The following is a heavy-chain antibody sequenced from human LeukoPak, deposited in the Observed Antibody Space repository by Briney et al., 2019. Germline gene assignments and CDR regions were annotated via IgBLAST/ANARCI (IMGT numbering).Heavy chain of an antibody. CDR2: IYYSGST. CDR3: ARSPLGIVVVPARDQGGFDY. CDR1: GGSINSGDYY. V-gene: IGHV4-30-4*01. Sequence: PSQTLSLTCTVSGGSINSGDYYWSWIRQPPGKGLEWIGYIYYSGSTYYNPSLKSRVTISVDTSKNQFSLKLSSVTAADTAVYYCARSPLGIVVVPARDQGGFDYWGQGTLVTVSS. J-gene: IGHJ4*02. D-gene: IGHD2-2*01.